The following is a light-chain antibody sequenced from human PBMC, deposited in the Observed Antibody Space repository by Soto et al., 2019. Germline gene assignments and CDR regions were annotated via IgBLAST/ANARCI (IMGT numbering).Light chain of an antibody. Sequence: DIQMTQSPSSLSASGGGRVTITCRASQGISKYLAWYQQKPGKVPKVLISAASTLQSGVPSRFSGSGSGTDFTLTISSLQPEDFAVYYCQQRSNWPRTFGQGTTGDIK. V-gene: IGKV1-27*01. CDR3: QQRSNWPRT. J-gene: IGKJ1*01. CDR2: AAS. CDR1: QGISKY.